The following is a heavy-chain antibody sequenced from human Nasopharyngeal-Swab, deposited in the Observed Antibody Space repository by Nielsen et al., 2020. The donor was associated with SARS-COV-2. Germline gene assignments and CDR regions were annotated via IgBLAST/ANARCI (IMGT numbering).Heavy chain of an antibody. V-gene: IGHV3-23*01. CDR3: ARDEGARVLWFGELSTYYYYGTDV. D-gene: IGHD3-10*01. J-gene: IGHJ6*02. CDR2: ISGSGGST. Sequence: WIRQPPGKGLEWVSAISGSGGSTYYADSVKGRFTISRDNSKNTLYLQMNSLRAEDTAVYYCARDEGARVLWFGELSTYYYYGTDVWGQGTTVTVSS.